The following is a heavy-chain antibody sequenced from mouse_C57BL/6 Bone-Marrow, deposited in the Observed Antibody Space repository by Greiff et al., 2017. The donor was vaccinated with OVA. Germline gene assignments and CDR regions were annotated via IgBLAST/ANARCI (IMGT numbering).Heavy chain of an antibody. Sequence: QVHVKQSGAELVKPGASVKLSCKASGYTFTEYNINWVKQRSGQGLEWIGWFYPGSGSIKYNEKFKDKATLTADKSSSTVYMELSRLTSEDSAVYFCARHEISSGYYYAIDYWGQGTSVTVSS. CDR1: GYTFTEYN. CDR3: ARHEISSGYYYAIDY. CDR2: FYPGSGSI. V-gene: IGHV1-62-2*01. J-gene: IGHJ4*01. D-gene: IGHD3-2*02.